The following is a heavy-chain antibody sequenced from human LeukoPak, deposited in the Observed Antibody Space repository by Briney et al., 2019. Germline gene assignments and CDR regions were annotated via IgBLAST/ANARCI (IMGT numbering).Heavy chain of an antibody. Sequence: SETLSLTCTVSGGSISTYYWSWIRQPAGKGLEWIGRIYTSGSTNYNPSLKSRVTMSVDTSKNQFSLKLSSVTAADTAVYYCARDGGIAVAGNNWFDPWGQGTLVTVSS. V-gene: IGHV4-4*07. CDR2: IYTSGST. J-gene: IGHJ5*02. D-gene: IGHD6-19*01. CDR3: ARDGGIAVAGNNWFDP. CDR1: GGSISTYY.